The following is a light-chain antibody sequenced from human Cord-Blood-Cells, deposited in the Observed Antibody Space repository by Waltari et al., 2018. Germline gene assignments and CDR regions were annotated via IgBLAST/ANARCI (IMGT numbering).Light chain of an antibody. CDR1: QSVSSN. CDR2: GAS. Sequence: EIVITQSPATLPVSPGARATLSCRASQSVSSNLAWYQQKPGQAPRLLIYGASTRATGIPARFSGSGSGTEFTLTISSLQSEDFAVYYCQQYNNWPYTFGQGTKLEIK. V-gene: IGKV3-15*01. J-gene: IGKJ2*01. CDR3: QQYNNWPYT.